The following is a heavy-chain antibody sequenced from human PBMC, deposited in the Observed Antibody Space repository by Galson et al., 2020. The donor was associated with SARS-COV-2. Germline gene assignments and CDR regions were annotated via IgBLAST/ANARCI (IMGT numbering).Heavy chain of an antibody. Sequence: GESLKISCAASGFTFSSYGMHWVRQAPGKGLEWVAVISYDGSNKYYADSVKGRFTISRDNSKNTLYLQMNSLRAEDTAVYYCAKDGPWGDYDYWGQGTLVTVSS. V-gene: IGHV3-30*18. CDR2: ISYDGSNK. CDR3: AKDGPWGDYDY. D-gene: IGHD7-27*01. CDR1: GFTFSSYG. J-gene: IGHJ4*02.